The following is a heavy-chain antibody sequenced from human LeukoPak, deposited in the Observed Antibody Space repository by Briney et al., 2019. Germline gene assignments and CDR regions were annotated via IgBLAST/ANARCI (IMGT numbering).Heavy chain of an antibody. V-gene: IGHV3-13*04. CDR2: IGTAGDT. D-gene: IGHD4-17*01. CDR1: GFTFSSYD. J-gene: IGHJ4*02. CDR3: ARKSSIYGFDY. Sequence: GGSLRLSCAASGFTFSSYDMHWVRQPTGKALEWVSGIGTAGDTYYPGSVKGRFTISRENGKNSLYLEMNSLRAGDTAVYYCARKSSIYGFDYWGQGTPVTVSS.